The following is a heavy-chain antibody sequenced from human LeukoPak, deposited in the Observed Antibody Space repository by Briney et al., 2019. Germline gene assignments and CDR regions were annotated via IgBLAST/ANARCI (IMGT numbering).Heavy chain of an antibody. V-gene: IGHV3-21*01. CDR1: GFTFSSYS. CDR2: ISSSSSHI. CDR3: ARAFIFDY. Sequence: GGSLRLSCAASGFTFSSYSMNWVRQAPGKGLEWVSSISSSSSHIYYADSVKGRFTISRDNSKNTLYLQMNSLRAEDTAVYYCARAFIFDYWGQGTLVTVSS. J-gene: IGHJ4*02. D-gene: IGHD2/OR15-2a*01.